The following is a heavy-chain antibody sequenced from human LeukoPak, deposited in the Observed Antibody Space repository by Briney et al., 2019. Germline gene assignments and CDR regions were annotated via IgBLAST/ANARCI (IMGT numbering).Heavy chain of an antibody. Sequence: GGSLRLSCAASGFTFSSYSMNWVRQAPGKGLEWVSYISSSSSTIYYADSVKGRFTISRDNAKNSLYLQMNSLRAEDTAVYYCARETDDYGMDVWGQGTTVTVSS. V-gene: IGHV3-48*04. J-gene: IGHJ6*02. CDR2: ISSSSSTI. CDR1: GFTFSSYS. D-gene: IGHD2-21*02. CDR3: ARETDDYGMDV.